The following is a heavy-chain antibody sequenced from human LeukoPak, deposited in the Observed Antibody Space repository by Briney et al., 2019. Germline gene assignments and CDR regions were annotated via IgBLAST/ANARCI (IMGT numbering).Heavy chain of an antibody. V-gene: IGHV3-30*18. Sequence: GGSLRLPCAASGFTFSSYGMHWVRQAPGKGLEWVAVISYDGSNKYYADSVKGRFTISRDNSKNTLYLQMNSLRAEDTAVYYCAKDLYYWGQGTLVTVSS. CDR3: AKDLYY. J-gene: IGHJ4*02. CDR2: ISYDGSNK. CDR1: GFTFSSYG.